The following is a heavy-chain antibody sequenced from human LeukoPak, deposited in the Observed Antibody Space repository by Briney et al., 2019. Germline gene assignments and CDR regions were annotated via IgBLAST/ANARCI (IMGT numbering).Heavy chain of an antibody. J-gene: IGHJ4*02. CDR1: GASIRNHY. D-gene: IGHD6-6*01. CDR2: IFDNGNT. Sequence: SETLSLTCAFSGASIRNHYWSWIRRAPGGRLEWMGYIFDNGNTDYNPSLKSRLTMSIDTSRNQFSLKLTSVTAADTALYFCATRPADTTWYGVFDYWSQGMLVTVSP. CDR3: ATRPADTTWYGVFDY. V-gene: IGHV4-59*11.